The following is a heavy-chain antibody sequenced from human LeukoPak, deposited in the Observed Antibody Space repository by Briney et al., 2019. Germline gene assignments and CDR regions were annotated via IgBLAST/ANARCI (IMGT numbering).Heavy chain of an antibody. CDR3: ARRIAGTATGGYFEP. Sequence: GGSLRLSCEASGFTFSSYSMKWVRQAPGKGLEWVSSIGSSSSYIYYADSVKGRFTISRDNAKNSLYLQMNSLRAEDTAVYYCARRIAGTATGGYFEPWGRGTLVSVSS. CDR1: GFTFSSYS. V-gene: IGHV3-21*01. D-gene: IGHD6-13*01. J-gene: IGHJ2*01. CDR2: IGSSSSYI.